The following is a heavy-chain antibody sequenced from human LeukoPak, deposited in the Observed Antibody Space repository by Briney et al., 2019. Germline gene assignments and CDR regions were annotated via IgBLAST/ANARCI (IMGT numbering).Heavy chain of an antibody. CDR3: AKSVVVITFRFDD. Sequence: GGSLRLSCAASGFTFDDYAMHWVRQAPGKGLEWVSGISWNSGSIGYADSVKGRFTISRDNSKNMVYLQMNNLRADDTAVYYCAKSVVVITFRFDDWGQGALVTVSS. CDR2: ISWNSGSI. CDR1: GFTFDDYA. V-gene: IGHV3-9*01. D-gene: IGHD2-15*01. J-gene: IGHJ4*02.